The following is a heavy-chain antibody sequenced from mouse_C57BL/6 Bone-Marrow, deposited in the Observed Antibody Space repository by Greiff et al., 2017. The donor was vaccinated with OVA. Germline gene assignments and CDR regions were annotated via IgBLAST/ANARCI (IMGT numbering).Heavy chain of an antibody. CDR3: ARVDWASYYFDY. J-gene: IGHJ2*01. CDR2: IYPGDGDT. CDR1: GYAFSSSW. V-gene: IGHV1-82*01. D-gene: IGHD4-1*01. Sequence: VKVVESGPELVKPGASVKISCKASGYAFSSSWMNWVKQRPGKGLEWIGRIYPGDGDTNYNGKFKGKATLTADKSSSTAYMQLSSLTSEDSAVYFCARVDWASYYFDYWGQGTTLTVSS.